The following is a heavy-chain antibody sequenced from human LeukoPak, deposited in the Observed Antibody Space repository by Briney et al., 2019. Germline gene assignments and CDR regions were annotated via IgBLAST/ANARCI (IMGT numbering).Heavy chain of an antibody. Sequence: SETLSLTCAVYGGSFSGYYWSWIRQPPGKGLEWIGEINHSGSTNYNPSLKSRVTISVDTSKNQFSLKLSSVTAADTAVYYCARSPLYGDYDWFDYWGQGTLVTVSP. D-gene: IGHD4-17*01. V-gene: IGHV4-34*01. CDR1: GGSFSGYY. CDR3: ARSPLYGDYDWFDY. CDR2: INHSGST. J-gene: IGHJ4*02.